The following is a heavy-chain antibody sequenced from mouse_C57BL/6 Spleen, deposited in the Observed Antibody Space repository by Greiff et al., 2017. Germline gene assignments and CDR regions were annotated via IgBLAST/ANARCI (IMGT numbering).Heavy chain of an antibody. CDR2: INPYNGGT. CDR3: ARDYDFAY. D-gene: IGHD2-4*01. CDR1: GYTFTDYY. J-gene: IGHJ3*01. V-gene: IGHV1-19*01. Sequence: VQLQQSGPVLVKPGASVKMSCKASGYTFTDYYMNWVQQSHGKSLEWIGVINPYNGGTSYNQKFKGKATLTVDKSSSTAYMELNSLTSEDSAVYYCARDYDFAYWGQGTLVTVSA.